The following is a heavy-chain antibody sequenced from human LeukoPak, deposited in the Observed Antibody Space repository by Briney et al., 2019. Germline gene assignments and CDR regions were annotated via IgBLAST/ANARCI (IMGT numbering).Heavy chain of an antibody. V-gene: IGHV1-18*04. D-gene: IGHD3-3*01. Sequence: GASVKVSCKTSGFTFTGYYIHWVRQAPGQGLEWMGWISAYNGNTNYAQKLQGRVTMTTDTSTSTAYMELRSLRSDDTAVYYCARGGQIFGVVIDYWGQGTLVTVSS. CDR1: GFTFTGYY. CDR3: ARGGQIFGVVIDY. J-gene: IGHJ4*02. CDR2: ISAYNGNT.